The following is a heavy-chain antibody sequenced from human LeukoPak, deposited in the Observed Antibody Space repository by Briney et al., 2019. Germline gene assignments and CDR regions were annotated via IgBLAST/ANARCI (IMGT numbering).Heavy chain of an antibody. Sequence: SETLSLTCTVSGDSISSSNYYWGWIRQPPGKGLGWIGSIYYSGTTYYNSSLKSRVTISVDRSKNQFSLKLSSVTAADTAVYYCARHISAFDYWGQGTLVTVSS. CDR3: ARHISAFDY. J-gene: IGHJ4*02. CDR1: GDSISSSNYY. CDR2: IYYSGTT. V-gene: IGHV4-39*01.